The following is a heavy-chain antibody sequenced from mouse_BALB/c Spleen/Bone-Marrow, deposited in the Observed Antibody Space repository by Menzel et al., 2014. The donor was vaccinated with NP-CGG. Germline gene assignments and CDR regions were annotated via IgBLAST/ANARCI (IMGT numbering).Heavy chain of an antibody. J-gene: IGHJ2*01. CDR2: IDPENGDT. D-gene: IGHD2-1*01. CDR1: GFNIKDYY. V-gene: IGHV14-1*02. CDR3: ASGTYGNYFDY. Sequence: EVQLQQSGAELVRPGALVKLSCKASGFNIKDYYVHWMKQRPEQGLEWIGWIDPENGDTIYELTCQGKASITADTSSNTAYLQLSSLTSEDTAVYFCASGTYGNYFDYWGQGTTLTVSS.